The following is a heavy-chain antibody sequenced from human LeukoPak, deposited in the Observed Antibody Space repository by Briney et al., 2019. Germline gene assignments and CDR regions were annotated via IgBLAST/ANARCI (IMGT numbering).Heavy chain of an antibody. V-gene: IGHV3-30*18. CDR2: ISYDGGKK. J-gene: IGHJ4*02. D-gene: IGHD6-19*01. CDR1: GFTFATYG. CDR3: AKAPIAMTGSFFEY. Sequence: GGSLRLSCEASGFTFATYGMHWVRQAPGKGPEWVAFISYDGGKKYYPDSVKGRFTISRDSSRNTLYLQINSLRPEDTAVFYCAKAPIAMTGSFFEYWGLGTLVTVSS.